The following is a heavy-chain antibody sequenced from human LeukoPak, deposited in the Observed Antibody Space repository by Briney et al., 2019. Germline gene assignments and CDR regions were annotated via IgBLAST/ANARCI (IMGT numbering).Heavy chain of an antibody. J-gene: IGHJ4*02. D-gene: IGHD3-22*01. CDR2: ISSSSSYT. V-gene: IGHV3-11*06. Sequence: GGSLRLSCAASGFTFSDYYMSWIRQAPGKGLEWVSYISSSSSYTNYADSVKGRFTISRDNAKNSLYLQMNSLRAEDTAVYYRARSPDSSGSMAFDYWGQGTLVTVSS. CDR3: ARSPDSSGSMAFDY. CDR1: GFTFSDYY.